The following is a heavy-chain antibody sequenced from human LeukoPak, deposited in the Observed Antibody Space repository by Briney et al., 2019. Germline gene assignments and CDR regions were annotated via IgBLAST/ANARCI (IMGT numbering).Heavy chain of an antibody. V-gene: IGHV4-39*07. CDR1: GGSIISSSYY. CDR2: IYYSGST. J-gene: IGHJ4*02. CDR3: ARGSSSWYFP. D-gene: IGHD6-13*01. Sequence: SETLSLTCTVSGGSIISSSYYWGWIRQPPGKGLEWIGSIYYSGSTDYNPSLKSRVTISVDTSKNQFSLKLSSVTAADTAVYYCARGSSSWYFPWGQGTLVTVSS.